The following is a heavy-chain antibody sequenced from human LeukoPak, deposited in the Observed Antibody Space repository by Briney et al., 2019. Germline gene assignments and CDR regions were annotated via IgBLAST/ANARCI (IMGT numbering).Heavy chain of an antibody. CDR2: IHHSGST. CDR3: ARAYGGNSQYFQH. Sequence: SETLSLTCTVSGYSISSGYYWGWIRPPPGKGLEWIGRIHHSGSTNYNPSLKSRVTISLDTSKNQFSLKLSSVTAADTAVYYCARAYGGNSQYFQHWGQGTLVTVSS. V-gene: IGHV4-38-2*02. D-gene: IGHD4-23*01. CDR1: GYSISSGYY. J-gene: IGHJ1*01.